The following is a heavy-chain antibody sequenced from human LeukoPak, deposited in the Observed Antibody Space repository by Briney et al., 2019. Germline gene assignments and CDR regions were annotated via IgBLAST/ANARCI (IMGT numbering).Heavy chain of an antibody. J-gene: IGHJ4*02. V-gene: IGHV4-30-4*02. CDR1: GGSISSGDYY. CDR2: IYYSGST. CDR3: ARWTGSSGGVDY. Sequence: TSETLSLTCTVSGGSISSGDYYWSWIRQPPGKGLEWIGYIYYSGSTYYNPSLKSRVTISVDTSKNQFSLKLSSVTAADTAVYYCARWTGSSGGVDYWGQGTLVTVSS. D-gene: IGHD3-16*01.